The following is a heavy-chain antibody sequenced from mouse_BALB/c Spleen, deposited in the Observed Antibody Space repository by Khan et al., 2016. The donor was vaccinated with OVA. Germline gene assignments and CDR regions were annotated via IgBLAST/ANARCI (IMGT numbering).Heavy chain of an antibody. V-gene: IGHV1-7*01. D-gene: IGHD1-1*01. CDR1: GYTFTSYW. Sequence: QVQLQQSGAELAKPGASVKMSCKASGYTFTSYWMHWVKQRPGQGLEWIGYINPSTGYTEYNQKFKDKATLTADKSSSTAYMQLSSLTSEDSAVYYCERSYYGSYAMDYWGQGTSVTVSS. CDR2: INPSTGYT. CDR3: ERSYYGSYAMDY. J-gene: IGHJ4*01.